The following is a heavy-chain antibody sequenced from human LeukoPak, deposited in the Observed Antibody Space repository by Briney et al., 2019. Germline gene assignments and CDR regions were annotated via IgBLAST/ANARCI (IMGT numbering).Heavy chain of an antibody. CDR2: IYTSGST. J-gene: IGHJ4*02. CDR3: ARESRNWNYGYFDY. Sequence: SQTLSLTCTVSGGSISSGSYYWSWIRQPAGKGLEWIGRIYTSGSTNYNPSLKRRVTISVDTSKNQFSLKLSSVTAADTAVYYCARESRNWNYGYFDYWGQGTLVTVSS. V-gene: IGHV4-61*02. CDR1: GGSISSGSYY. D-gene: IGHD1-7*01.